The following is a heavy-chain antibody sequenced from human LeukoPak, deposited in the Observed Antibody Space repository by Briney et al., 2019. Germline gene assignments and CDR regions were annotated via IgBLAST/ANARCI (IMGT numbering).Heavy chain of an antibody. CDR2: IYYSGST. J-gene: IGHJ4*02. CDR3: AREEYCGADCYSGFDY. V-gene: IGHV4-59*01. CDR1: GGSISSYY. D-gene: IGHD2-21*02. Sequence: KSSETLSLTCTVSGGSISSYYWSWIRQPPGKGLEWIGYIYYSGSTNYNPSLKSRVTISLDTSKNQFSLELSSVTAADTAVYYCAREEYCGADCYSGFDYWGQGTLVTVSS.